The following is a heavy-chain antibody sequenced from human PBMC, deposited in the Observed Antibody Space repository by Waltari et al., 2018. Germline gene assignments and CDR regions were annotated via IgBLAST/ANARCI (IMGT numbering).Heavy chain of an antibody. Sequence: WWSWVRQSPDKGLEWIGQVHRNGRTNYNPSLASRAIVSLDSSMKQFSLRILSATAADTAVYYCARDLGRGLFLDSWGQGTLVTVSP. CDR3: ARDLGRGLFLDS. J-gene: IGHJ4*02. D-gene: IGHD2-15*01. CDR2: VHRNGRT. CDR1: W. V-gene: IGHV4-4*02.